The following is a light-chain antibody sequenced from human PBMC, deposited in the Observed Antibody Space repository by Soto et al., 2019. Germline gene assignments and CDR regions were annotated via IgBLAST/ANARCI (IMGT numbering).Light chain of an antibody. V-gene: IGLV2-18*01. J-gene: IGLJ1*01. Sequence: QSVLTQPPSVSGSPGQSVTISCTGTSSDVGSYNRVSWYQQPPGTAPKLMIYEVSNRPSGVPDRFSGSKSGNTASLTISGLQAEDEADYYCSLYTSSRTYVFGNGTKVT. CDR2: EVS. CDR1: SSDVGSYNR. CDR3: SLYTSSRTYV.